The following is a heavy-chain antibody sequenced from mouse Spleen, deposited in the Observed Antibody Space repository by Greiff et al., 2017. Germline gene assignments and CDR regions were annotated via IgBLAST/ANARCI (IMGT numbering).Heavy chain of an antibody. CDR2: IDPSDSYT. CDR3: ASYYRYDGVAY. V-gene: IGHV1-69*01. J-gene: IGHJ3*01. CDR1: GYTFTSYW. Sequence: QVQLQQPGAELVMPGASVKLSCKASGYTFTSYWMHWVKQRPGQGLEWIGEIDPSDSYTNYNQKFKGKATLTVDKSSSTAYMQLSSLTSEDSAVYYCASYYRYDGVAYWGQGTLVTVSA. D-gene: IGHD2-14*01.